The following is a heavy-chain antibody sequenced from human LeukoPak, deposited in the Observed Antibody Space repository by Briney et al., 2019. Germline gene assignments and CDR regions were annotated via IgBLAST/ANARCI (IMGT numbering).Heavy chain of an antibody. Sequence: RPGGSLRLSCAASGFTFSSYGMHGVRQAPGKGLEGVAVISYDGSNKYYADSVKGRFTISRDNSRTTLYLQMNNLRAEDTAVYYCAKDRIALAGTIDYWGQGTLVTVSS. J-gene: IGHJ4*02. CDR3: AKDRIALAGTIDY. CDR2: ISYDGSNK. V-gene: IGHV3-30*18. D-gene: IGHD6-19*01. CDR1: GFTFSSYG.